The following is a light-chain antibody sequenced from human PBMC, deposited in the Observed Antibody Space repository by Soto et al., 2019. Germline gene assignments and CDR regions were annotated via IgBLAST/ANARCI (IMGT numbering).Light chain of an antibody. CDR1: TSDIGAYNY. J-gene: IGLJ2*01. CDR3: SSYSSSSTLMI. CDR2: DVS. Sequence: QAVVAQAASVSGSPGQSITISCTGTTSDIGAYNYVSWYQHHPGKAPKVMIYDVSNRPSGVSIRFSGSKSGTTASLTISGLRAEDEADYYCSSYSSSSTLMIFGGGTKLTVL. V-gene: IGLV2-14*03.